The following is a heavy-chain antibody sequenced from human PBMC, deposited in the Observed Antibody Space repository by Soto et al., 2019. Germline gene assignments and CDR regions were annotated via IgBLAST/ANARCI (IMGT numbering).Heavy chain of an antibody. CDR3: AGGYSYGNPNYYYYYMDV. J-gene: IGHJ6*03. V-gene: IGHV1-69*02. Sequence: ASVKVSCKASGGTFSSYTISWVRQAPGQGLEWMGRIIPILGIANYAQKFQGRVTITADKSTSTAYMELSSLRSEDTAVYYCAGGYSYGNPNYYYYYMDVWGKGTTVTVSS. D-gene: IGHD5-18*01. CDR1: GGTFSSYT. CDR2: IIPILGIA.